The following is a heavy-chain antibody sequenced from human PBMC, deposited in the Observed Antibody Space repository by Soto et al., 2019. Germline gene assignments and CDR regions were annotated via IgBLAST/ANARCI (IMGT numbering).Heavy chain of an antibody. CDR1: GGSISSSNW. CDR2: IYHSGST. CDR3: ARDGNYYYGSGSFYGMDV. J-gene: IGHJ6*02. D-gene: IGHD3-10*01. Sequence: SETLSLTCAVSGGSISSSNWWSWVRQPPGKGLEWIGEIYHSGSTNYNPSLKSRVTISVDKSKNQFSLKLSSVTAADTAVYYCARDGNYYYGSGSFYGMDVWGQGTTVTVSS. V-gene: IGHV4-4*02.